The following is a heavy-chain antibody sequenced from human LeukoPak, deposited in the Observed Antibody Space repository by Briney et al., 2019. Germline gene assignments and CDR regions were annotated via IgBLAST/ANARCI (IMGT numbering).Heavy chain of an antibody. D-gene: IGHD3-22*01. V-gene: IGHV3-21*01. Sequence: GGSLRLSCAASGFTFSSYSMNWVRQAPGKGLEWVSSISSSSSYIYYADSVKGRFTISRDNAKNSLYLQMNSLRAGDTAVYYCARDNYDSSGYYVGFDYWGQGTLVTVSS. CDR2: ISSSSSYI. CDR1: GFTFSSYS. CDR3: ARDNYDSSGYYVGFDY. J-gene: IGHJ4*02.